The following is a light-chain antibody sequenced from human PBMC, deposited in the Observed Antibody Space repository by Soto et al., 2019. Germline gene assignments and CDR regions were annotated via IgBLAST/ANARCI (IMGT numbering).Light chain of an antibody. J-gene: IGKJ1*01. V-gene: IGKV3-20*01. CDR3: QHYNSYSEA. CDR1: QSVSSSY. Sequence: EIVLTQSPGTLSLSPGERATLSCRASQSVSSSYLAWYQQKPGQAPRLLIYAASTLQSGVPSRFSGSGSGTEFTLTISSLQPDDFATYYCQHYNSYSEAFGQGTKVDIK. CDR2: AAS.